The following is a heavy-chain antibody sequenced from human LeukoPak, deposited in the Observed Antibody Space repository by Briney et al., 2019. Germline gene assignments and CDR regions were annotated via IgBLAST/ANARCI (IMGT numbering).Heavy chain of an antibody. CDR2: INHSGST. V-gene: IGHV4-34*01. CDR1: GGSFSGYY. CDR3: ARDYRSTIGGEYGMDV. D-gene: IGHD3-16*01. J-gene: IGHJ6*02. Sequence: SETLSLTCAVYGGSFSGYYWSWIRQPQPPGKGLEWIGEINHSGSTKYNPSLKSRVTISVDTSKNQISLKLSSVTAADTAVYYCARDYRSTIGGEYGMDVWGQGTTVTVSS.